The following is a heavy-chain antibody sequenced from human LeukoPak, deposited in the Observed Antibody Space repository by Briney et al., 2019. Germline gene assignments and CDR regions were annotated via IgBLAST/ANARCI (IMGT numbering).Heavy chain of an antibody. CDR1: GFTFSGSA. J-gene: IGHJ6*02. V-gene: IGHV3-73*01. Sequence: PGWSLKLSCAASGFTFSGSAMHWVRQASGTGLKWVGRIRSKANSYATAYAASVKGRFTISRDDSKNTAYLKMNSLKTEDTAVYYCTRIRADGYYYYGMDVWGQGTTVTVSS. CDR3: TRIRADGYYYYGMDV. CDR2: IRSKANSYAT.